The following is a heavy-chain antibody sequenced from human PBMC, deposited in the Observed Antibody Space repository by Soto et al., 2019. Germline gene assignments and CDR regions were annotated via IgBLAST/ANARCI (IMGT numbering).Heavy chain of an antibody. Sequence: PSETLSLTCTVSGGSISSSSYYWGWIRQPPGKGLEWIGSIYYSGSTYYNPSLKSRVTISVDTSKNQFSLKLSSVTAADTAVYYCARQAAAAGTPLDYWGQGTLVTVSS. V-gene: IGHV4-39*01. CDR1: GGSISSSSYY. CDR3: ARQAAAAGTPLDY. J-gene: IGHJ4*02. D-gene: IGHD6-13*01. CDR2: IYYSGST.